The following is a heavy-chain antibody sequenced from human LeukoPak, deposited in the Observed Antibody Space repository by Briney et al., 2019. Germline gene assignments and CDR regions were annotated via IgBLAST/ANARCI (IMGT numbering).Heavy chain of an antibody. Sequence: SESLSLTCSVTGGSINSYYWSWIRQPPGKGLEWIGYISHSGSTDSNPSLKSRVTISLDTSKNQFSLKLTSVTAAHTAVYYCAAMRYGRDYYYGIDVWGRGTTVSVSS. V-gene: IGHV4-59*01. J-gene: IGHJ6*02. CDR2: ISHSGST. CDR3: AAMRYGRDYYYGIDV. CDR1: GGSINSYY. D-gene: IGHD1-14*01.